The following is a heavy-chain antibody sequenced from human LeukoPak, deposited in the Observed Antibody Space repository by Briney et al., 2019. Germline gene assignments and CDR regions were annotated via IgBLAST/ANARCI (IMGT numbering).Heavy chain of an antibody. J-gene: IGHJ4*02. CDR2: IYHSGST. D-gene: IGHD1-26*01. CDR1: GYSISSGYY. Sequence: SETLSLTCAASGYSISSGYYWGWIRQPPGKGLEWIGSIYHSGSTYYNPSLKSRVTISVDTSKNQFSLKLSSVTAADTAVYYCASPSMGIGGAIDYWGQGTLVTVSS. V-gene: IGHV4-38-2*01. CDR3: ASPSMGIGGAIDY.